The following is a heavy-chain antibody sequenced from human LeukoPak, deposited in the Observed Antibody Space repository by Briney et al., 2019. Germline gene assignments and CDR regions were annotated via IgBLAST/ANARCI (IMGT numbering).Heavy chain of an antibody. Sequence: GGSLTLSCAASGFTFTNYAMNWVRQAPGKGLEWVSGMSGSAGSTYYADSVKGRFIISRYNSKNTLYLQMNSLRAEDTAVYYCAKPFQSESQLLNCFFDLWGRGTLVTVSS. J-gene: IGHJ2*01. D-gene: IGHD2-2*01. V-gene: IGHV3-23*01. CDR2: MSGSAGST. CDR1: GFTFTNYA. CDR3: AKPFQSESQLLNCFFDL.